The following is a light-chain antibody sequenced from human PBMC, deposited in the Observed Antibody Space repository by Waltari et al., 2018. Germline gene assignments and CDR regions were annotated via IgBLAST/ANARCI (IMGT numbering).Light chain of an antibody. Sequence: IVMTQSPATLSVSPGERATLSCRAGQSVSINLAWYQQKPGQPPRLLMYDASTRATGIPARFSGSGSGTEFTLTISSLQSEDFAVYYCQQYNKWPPAYTFGQGTKLEIK. CDR1: QSVSIN. V-gene: IGKV3D-15*01. J-gene: IGKJ2*01. CDR2: DAS. CDR3: QQYNKWPPAYT.